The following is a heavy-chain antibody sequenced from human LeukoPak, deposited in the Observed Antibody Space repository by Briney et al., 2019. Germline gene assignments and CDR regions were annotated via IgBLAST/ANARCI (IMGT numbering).Heavy chain of an antibody. Sequence: SETLSLTCAVYGGSFSGYYWSWIRQPPGKGLEWIGEINHSGSTNYNPSLKSRVTISVDTSKNQFSLKLGSVTAADTAVYYCARLSTHDYIWGSYRYPNRDYWGQGTLVTVSS. CDR1: GGSFSGYY. J-gene: IGHJ4*02. CDR3: ARLSTHDYIWGSYRYPNRDY. V-gene: IGHV4-34*01. D-gene: IGHD3-16*02. CDR2: INHSGST.